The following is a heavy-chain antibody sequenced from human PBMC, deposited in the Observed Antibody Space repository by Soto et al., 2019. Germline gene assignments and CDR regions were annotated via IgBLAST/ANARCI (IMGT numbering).Heavy chain of an antibody. CDR1: GFTFSSYG. J-gene: IGHJ5*02. Sequence: QVQLVESGGGVVQPGRSLRLSCAASGFTFSSYGMHWVRQAPGKGLEWVAVIWYDGSNKYYADSVKGRFTISRDNSKNTLYLQMNSLRAEDTAAYYCARVMSIVGDTSPWFDPWGQGTLVTVSS. V-gene: IGHV3-33*01. CDR3: ARVMSIVGDTSPWFDP. D-gene: IGHD1-26*01. CDR2: IWYDGSNK.